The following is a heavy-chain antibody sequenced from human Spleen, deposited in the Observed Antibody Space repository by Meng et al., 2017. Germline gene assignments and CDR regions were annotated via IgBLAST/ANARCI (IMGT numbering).Heavy chain of an antibody. CDR3: ARDRGGSFKYYYYYGMDV. D-gene: IGHD2-15*01. CDR2: INSDGSST. CDR1: GFTLSSFW. V-gene: IGHV3-74*01. J-gene: IGHJ6*02. Sequence: GESLKISCAASGFTLSSFWMHWVRQAPGKGLVWVSRINSDGSSTSYADSVKGRFTISRDNAKNTLYLQMNSLRAEDTAVYYCARDRGGSFKYYYYYGMDVWGQGTTVTVSS.